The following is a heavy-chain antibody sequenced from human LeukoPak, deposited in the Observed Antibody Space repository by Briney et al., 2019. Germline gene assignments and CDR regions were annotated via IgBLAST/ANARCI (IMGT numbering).Heavy chain of an antibody. CDR2: IRYDGSNK. CDR1: GFTFSSYG. V-gene: IGHV3-30*02. CDR3: AKSLQLRFLESDAFDI. J-gene: IGHJ3*02. D-gene: IGHD3-3*01. Sequence: GGSLRLSCAASGFTFSSYGMHWVRQAPGKGLEWVAFIRYDGSNKYYADSVKGRFTISRDNSKNTLYLQMNSLRAVDTAVYYCAKSLQLRFLESDAFDIWGQGTMVTVSS.